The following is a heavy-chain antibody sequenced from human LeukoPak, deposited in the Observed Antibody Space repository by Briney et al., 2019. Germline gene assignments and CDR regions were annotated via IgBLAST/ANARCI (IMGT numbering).Heavy chain of an antibody. Sequence: SETLSLTCSVSGGSVSIYYWSWIRQPPGKGLEWIAYIYYSGSTNYNPSLASRVTISVDTSKNQFSLKLTSVTAADTAVYYCARSMTTMTPWDSFYNGMDVWGQGTTVTVSS. CDR2: IYYSGST. V-gene: IGHV4-59*02. CDR3: ARSMTTMTPWDSFYNGMDV. CDR1: GGSVSIYY. J-gene: IGHJ6*02. D-gene: IGHD4-17*01.